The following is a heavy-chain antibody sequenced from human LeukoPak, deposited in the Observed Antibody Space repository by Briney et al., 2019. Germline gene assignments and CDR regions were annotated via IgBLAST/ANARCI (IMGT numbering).Heavy chain of an antibody. D-gene: IGHD1-26*01. CDR1: GGSISGYY. CDR2: IYYSGTT. J-gene: IGHJ4*02. V-gene: IGHV4-59*08. Sequence: SETPSLTCTVSGGSISGYYWSWIRQPPGKGLEWIGFIYYSGTTKYNPSLNSRVTISIDTPKNQFSLKLSSVTAADTALYYCARHLSGGTYPLDYWGQGTLVTVSS. CDR3: ARHLSGGTYPLDY.